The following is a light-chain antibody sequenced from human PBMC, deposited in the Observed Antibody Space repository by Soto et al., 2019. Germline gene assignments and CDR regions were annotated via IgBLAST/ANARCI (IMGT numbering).Light chain of an antibody. J-gene: IGKJ5*01. V-gene: IGKV1-39*01. Sequence: DIQMTQSPPSLSASVGDRVTITCQASQDIGNSLNWFQHKPGKAPNLVIYDAYNLEIGVPSRFSGSGSGTDFTLTISSLQPEDFATYYCQQSYSTPITFGQGTRLEIK. CDR2: DAY. CDR1: QDIGNS. CDR3: QQSYSTPIT.